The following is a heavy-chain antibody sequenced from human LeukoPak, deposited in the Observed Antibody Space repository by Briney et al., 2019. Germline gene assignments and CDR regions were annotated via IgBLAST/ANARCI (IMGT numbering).Heavy chain of an antibody. Sequence: GGSLRLSCSASGLTFSNYWMSWVRQAPGKGLEWVANIKEDGSEKYYVDSVKGRFTISRDNAKNSLYLQMNGLRDEDTAVYYCARDPCPDYWGQGTLVTVSS. CDR1: GLTFSNYW. CDR3: ARDPCPDY. J-gene: IGHJ4*02. CDR2: IKEDGSEK. V-gene: IGHV3-7*01.